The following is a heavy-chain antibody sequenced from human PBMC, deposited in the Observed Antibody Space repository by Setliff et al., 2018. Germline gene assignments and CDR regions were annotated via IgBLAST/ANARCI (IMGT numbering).Heavy chain of an antibody. D-gene: IGHD5-12*01. CDR2: FDPENGEM. V-gene: IGHV1-24*01. CDR3: ATGGYSGYDYVY. CDR1: GYTLTELS. Sequence: ASVKVSCKVSGYTLTELSMHWVRQAPGKGLEWMGGFDPENGEMIYAQKFQGRVTMTEDTSTDTAYMELSSLRSEDTAVYYCATGGYSGYDYVYWGQGTLVTVSS. J-gene: IGHJ4*02.